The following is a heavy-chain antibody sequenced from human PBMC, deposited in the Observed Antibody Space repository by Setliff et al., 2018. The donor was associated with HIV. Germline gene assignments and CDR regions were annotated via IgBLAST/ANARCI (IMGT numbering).Heavy chain of an antibody. D-gene: IGHD2-15*01. Sequence: ASVKVSCKASGYTFTNYAMNWVRQAPGQGLEWMGWINTNTGNPTYAQGFTGRFVFSLDTSVSTAYLQISSLKAEDTAVYYCARTVVVVAANGYYYMDVWGKGTTVTVS. V-gene: IGHV7-4-1*02. CDR3: ARTVVVVAANGYYYMDV. CDR1: GYTFTNYA. J-gene: IGHJ6*03. CDR2: INTNTGNP.